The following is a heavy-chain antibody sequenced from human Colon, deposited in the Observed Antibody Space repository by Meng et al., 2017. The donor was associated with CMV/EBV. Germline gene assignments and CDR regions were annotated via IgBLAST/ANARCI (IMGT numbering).Heavy chain of an antibody. Sequence: GESLKISCAASGFSFSTYWMHWVRQVPGEGLVWVSRINGDGSSTTYADSVKGRFTISRDNAKNTLYLQMNSLRVEDTAGYYCARGRRGNTVEEPAAFDYWGQGTLVTVSS. J-gene: IGHJ4*02. CDR2: INGDGSST. CDR3: ARGRRGNTVEEPAAFDY. D-gene: IGHD2-2*01. CDR1: GFSFSTYW. V-gene: IGHV3-74*01.